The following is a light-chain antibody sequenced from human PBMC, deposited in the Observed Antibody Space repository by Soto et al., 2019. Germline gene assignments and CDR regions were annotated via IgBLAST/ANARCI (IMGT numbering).Light chain of an antibody. CDR1: SSDVGRFEY. CDR2: DIT. J-gene: IGLJ3*02. CDR3: SSYTSSSTLV. V-gene: IGLV2-11*01. Sequence: QSALTQPRSVSGSPGQSVTISCTGTSSDVGRFEYVSWYQQHPGEAPKVVVYDITKRPSGVPDRFSGSKSGNTASLTISGLQAEDEADYYCSSYTSSSTLVFGGGTKLTVL.